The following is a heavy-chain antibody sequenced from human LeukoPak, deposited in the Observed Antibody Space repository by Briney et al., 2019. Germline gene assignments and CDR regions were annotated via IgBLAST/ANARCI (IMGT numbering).Heavy chain of an antibody. CDR3: ARDGLRGGQDY. V-gene: IGHV4-39*07. CDR2: IYYSGST. CDR1: GGSISSSSYY. D-gene: IGHD5-12*01. J-gene: IGHJ4*02. Sequence: SETLSLTCTVSGGSISSSSYYWGWIRQPPGKGLEWIGSIYYSGSTYYNPSLKSRVTISVDTSKNQFSLKLSSVTAADTAVYYCARDGLRGGQDYWGQGTLVTVSS.